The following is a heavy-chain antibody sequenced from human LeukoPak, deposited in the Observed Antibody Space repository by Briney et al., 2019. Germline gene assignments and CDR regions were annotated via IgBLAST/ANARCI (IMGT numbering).Heavy chain of an antibody. CDR2: IYYTGNTNY. V-gene: IGHV4-59*01. J-gene: IGHJ6*03. CDR3: ARADGSGSYFDYYYYMDV. D-gene: IGHD3-10*01. CDR1: GGSISTFY. Sequence: SETLSLTCTVSGGSISTFYWSWLRQPPGRGLEWIGYIYYTGNTNYNYNPSLKSRVTISVDTSKNQFSLKLNSVTAADTAVYYCARADGSGSYFDYYYYMDVWGKGTTVTVSS.